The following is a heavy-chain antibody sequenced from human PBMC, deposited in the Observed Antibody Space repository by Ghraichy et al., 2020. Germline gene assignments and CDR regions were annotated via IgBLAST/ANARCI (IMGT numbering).Heavy chain of an antibody. CDR3: VRDRPLDY. Sequence: GGSLRLSCIASGFSFGDYAMSWFHQAPGKGLEWVGFIRSKADGGTTEYAASVKGRFTISRDDSKSVAYLQMNSLKTEDTAVYYCVRDRPLDYWGQGTLVTVSS. D-gene: IGHD6-6*01. CDR1: GFSFGDYA. CDR2: IRSKADGGTT. J-gene: IGHJ4*02. V-gene: IGHV3-49*03.